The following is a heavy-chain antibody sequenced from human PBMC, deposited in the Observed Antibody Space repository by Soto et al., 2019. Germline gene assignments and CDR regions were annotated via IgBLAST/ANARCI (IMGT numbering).Heavy chain of an antibody. CDR3: SRILVD. CDR2: INEDASKK. Sequence: PGRSLRLSCAASGFTFGSFWMDWVRQAPGKGLEWVANINEDASKKNYVDSVGGRFTASRDNAKNSMYLQMNSLRVEDTAVYFCSRILVDWGRGILVTVSS. J-gene: IGHJ4*02. V-gene: IGHV3-7*04. CDR1: GFTFGSFW.